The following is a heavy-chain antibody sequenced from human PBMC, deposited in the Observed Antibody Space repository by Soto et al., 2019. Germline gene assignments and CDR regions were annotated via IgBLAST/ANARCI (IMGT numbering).Heavy chain of an antibody. J-gene: IGHJ5*02. CDR2: INHSGST. D-gene: IGHD6-13*01. CDR3: ASRAGSWYYNWFDP. Sequence: QVQLQQWGAGLLKPSETLSLTCAVYGGSFSGYCWSWIRQPPGKGLEWIGEINHSGSTNYNPSLKSRVTISVDTSKNQFSLKLSSVTAADTDVYYCASRAGSWYYNWFDPWGQGTLVTVSS. CDR1: GGSFSGYC. V-gene: IGHV4-34*01.